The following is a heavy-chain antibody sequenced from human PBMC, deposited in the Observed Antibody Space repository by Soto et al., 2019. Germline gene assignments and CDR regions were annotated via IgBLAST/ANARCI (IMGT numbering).Heavy chain of an antibody. V-gene: IGHV3-7*01. D-gene: IGHD5-18*01. J-gene: IGHJ6*02. CDR3: ARDLPPDTAMERWKYYYYYGMDV. CDR1: GFTFSSYW. CDR2: IKQDGSEK. Sequence: PGGSLRLSCAASGFTFSSYWMSWVRQAPGMGLEWVANIKQDGSEKYYLDSVKGRFTISRDNAKNSLYLQMNSLRAEDTAVYYCARDLPPDTAMERWKYYYYYGMDVWGQGTTVTVSS.